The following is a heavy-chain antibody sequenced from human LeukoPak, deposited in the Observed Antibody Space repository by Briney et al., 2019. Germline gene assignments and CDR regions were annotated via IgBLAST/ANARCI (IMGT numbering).Heavy chain of an antibody. CDR1: GGSISSSSYY. Sequence: PSETLSLTCTVSGGSISSSSYYWGWIRQPPGKGLEWIGSIYYSGSTYYNPSLKSRVTISVDTSKNQFSLKLSSVTAADTAVYYCVRWGMGEGSIDAFDIWGQGTMVTVSS. D-gene: IGHD3-16*01. V-gene: IGHV4-39*07. CDR3: VRWGMGEGSIDAFDI. CDR2: IYYSGST. J-gene: IGHJ3*02.